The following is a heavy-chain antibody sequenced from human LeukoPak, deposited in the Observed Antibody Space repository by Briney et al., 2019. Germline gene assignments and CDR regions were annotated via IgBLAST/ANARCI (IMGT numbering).Heavy chain of an antibody. CDR1: GGSLSSYY. V-gene: IGHV4-59*01. CDR3: ARYVWGSYPTFEDY. D-gene: IGHD3-16*02. CDR2: IYYSGST. Sequence: SETLSLTCTVSGGSLSSYYRSWIRPPPGKGLEWIGYIYYSGSTNYNPSLKSRVTISVDTSKDQFSLKLSSVTAADTAVYYCARYVWGSYPTFEDYWGQGTLVTVSS. J-gene: IGHJ4*02.